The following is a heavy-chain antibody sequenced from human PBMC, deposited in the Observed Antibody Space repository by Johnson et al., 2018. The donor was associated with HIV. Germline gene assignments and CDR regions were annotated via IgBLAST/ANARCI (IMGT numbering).Heavy chain of an antibody. V-gene: IGHV3-30*04. CDR1: GFTFSSYA. CDR2: ISYDGSNK. D-gene: IGHD1-26*01. Sequence: QVQLVESGGGVVQPGRSLRLSCAASGFTFSSYAMHWVRQAPGKGLEWVAVISYDGSNKYYADSVKGRFTISRDNSKNTLYLQMNSLRAEDTAVYYCAKDYRGGSYQGAFDIWGQGTMVTVSS. J-gene: IGHJ3*02. CDR3: AKDYRGGSYQGAFDI.